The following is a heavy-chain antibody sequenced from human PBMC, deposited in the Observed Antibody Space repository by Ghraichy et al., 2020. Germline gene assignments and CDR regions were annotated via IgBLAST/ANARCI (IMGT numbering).Heavy chain of an antibody. V-gene: IGHV1-46*01. CDR2: INPSGGST. Sequence: ASLKVSCKASGYTFTSYYMHWVRQAPGQGLEWMGIINPSGGSTSHAQKFQGRVTMTRDTSTSTVYMELSSLRSEDTAVYYCARDPIDYGSGSYFTSAGYYYGMDVWGQGTTVTVSS. J-gene: IGHJ6*02. D-gene: IGHD3-10*01. CDR1: GYTFTSYY. CDR3: ARDPIDYGSGSYFTSAGYYYGMDV.